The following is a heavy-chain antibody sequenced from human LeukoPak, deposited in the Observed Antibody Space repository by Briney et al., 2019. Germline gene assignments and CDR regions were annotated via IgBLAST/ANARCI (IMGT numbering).Heavy chain of an antibody. D-gene: IGHD6-13*01. V-gene: IGHV3-66*04. Sequence: PGGSLRLSCAASGFTVSSNYMSWVRQAPGKGLEWVSVIYSGGSTYYADSVKGRFTISRDNSKNTLYLQMNSLRAEDTAVYYCASHSDGSSWYSGAFDIWGQGTMVTVSS. CDR1: GFTVSSNY. CDR2: IYSGGST. J-gene: IGHJ3*02. CDR3: ASHSDGSSWYSGAFDI.